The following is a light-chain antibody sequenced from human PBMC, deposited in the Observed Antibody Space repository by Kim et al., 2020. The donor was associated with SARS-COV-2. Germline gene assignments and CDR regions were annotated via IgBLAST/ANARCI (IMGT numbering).Light chain of an antibody. Sequence: EIVLTQSPGTLSLSPGERATLSCRASQSVSSSYLAWYQQKPGQAPRLLIYVASSRATGIPDRFSGRGSGTDFTLTISRLEPEDFAVYYGKQYDSPLRTLVGGTK. CDR1: QSVSSSY. CDR2: VAS. CDR3: KQYDSPLRT. J-gene: IGKJ4*01. V-gene: IGKV3-20*01.